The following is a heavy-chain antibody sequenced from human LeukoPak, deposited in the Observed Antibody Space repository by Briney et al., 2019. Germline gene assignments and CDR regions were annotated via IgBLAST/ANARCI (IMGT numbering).Heavy chain of an antibody. V-gene: IGHV3-23*01. Sequence: GGSLRLSCAASGFTFSSYAMGWVRQAPGKGLEWVSAITASGGNTYYADSVKGRFTISRDNSKNTLYLQVNSLRAEDTAVYYCAKGNGYSYGRYYLDYWGQGTLVTVSS. D-gene: IGHD5-18*01. CDR3: AKGNGYSYGRYYLDY. CDR2: ITASGGNT. CDR1: GFTFSSYA. J-gene: IGHJ4*02.